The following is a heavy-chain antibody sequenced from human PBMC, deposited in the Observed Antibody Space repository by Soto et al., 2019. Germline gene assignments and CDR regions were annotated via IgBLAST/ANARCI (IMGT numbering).Heavy chain of an antibody. CDR2: ISGSNIYT. CDR1: GFTFSDYY. Sequence: QVQLVESGGGLVKPGGSLRLSCAASGFTFSDYYMSWIRQAPGKGLEWISYISGSNIYTNYAGSVKGRFTISRDNANNSLYLQMDSLRVEDTAVYYCARDGGEVIPAAIGGGYGMDVWGQGTTVTVSS. J-gene: IGHJ6*02. V-gene: IGHV3-11*06. D-gene: IGHD2-2*01. CDR3: ARDGGEVIPAAIGGGYGMDV.